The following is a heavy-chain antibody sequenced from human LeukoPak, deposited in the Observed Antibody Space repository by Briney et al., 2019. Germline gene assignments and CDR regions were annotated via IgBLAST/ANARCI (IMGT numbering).Heavy chain of an antibody. CDR1: GFPFSSYA. V-gene: IGHV3-64*01. Sequence: GGSLRLSCAASGFPFSSYAMHWVRQAPGKGLEYVSAISSNGGSTSYANSVKGRFTISRDNSKNTLHLQMGSLRAEDMAVYYCARSSIVVVSILDYWGQGTLVTVSS. CDR3: ARSSIVVVSILDY. CDR2: ISSNGGST. J-gene: IGHJ4*02. D-gene: IGHD2-2*01.